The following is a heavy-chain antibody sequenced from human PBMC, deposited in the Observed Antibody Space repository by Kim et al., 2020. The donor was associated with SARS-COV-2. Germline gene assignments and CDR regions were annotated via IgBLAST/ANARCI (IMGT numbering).Heavy chain of an antibody. D-gene: IGHD2-15*01. J-gene: IGHJ3*02. Sequence: SETLSLTCTVSGGSISSGSYYWSWIRQPAGKGLEWIGRIYTSGSTNYNPTLKSRVTISVDTSKNQFSLKLSSVTAADTAVYYCARTLVVAATPYAFDSWGQGTMVTVSS. CDR2: IYTSGST. V-gene: IGHV4-61*02. CDR3: ARTLVVAATPYAFDS. CDR1: GGSISSGSYY.